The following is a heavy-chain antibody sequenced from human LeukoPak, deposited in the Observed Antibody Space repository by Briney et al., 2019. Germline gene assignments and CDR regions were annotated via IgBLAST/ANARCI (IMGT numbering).Heavy chain of an antibody. D-gene: IGHD6-19*01. J-gene: IGHJ4*02. CDR1: GFTFTSSA. CDR3: AAAEGYSSGWELDY. CDR2: IVVGSGNT. Sequence: SVKVSCKASGFTFTSSAMQWVRQARGQRLEWIGWIVVGSGNTNYALKFQERVTITRDMSTSTAYMELSSLRSEDTAVYYCAAAEGYSSGWELDYWGQGTLVTVSS. V-gene: IGHV1-58*02.